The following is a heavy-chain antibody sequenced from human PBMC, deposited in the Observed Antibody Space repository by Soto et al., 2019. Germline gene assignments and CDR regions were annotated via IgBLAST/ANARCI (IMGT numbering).Heavy chain of an antibody. CDR1: GYSLTSGYY. CDR3: PRARIVLSGTIDDY. D-gene: IGHD6-19*01. J-gene: IGHJ4*02. Sequence: SETLSLTCAVSGYSLTSGYYCGWIRQPPGKGLEWIGSIDHSGDTYYNPSLKSRVTISVDTSKNHFSLKITSVTAADTAVYYCPRARIVLSGTIDDYWGQGNMGTVFS. CDR2: IDHSGDT. V-gene: IGHV4-38-2*01.